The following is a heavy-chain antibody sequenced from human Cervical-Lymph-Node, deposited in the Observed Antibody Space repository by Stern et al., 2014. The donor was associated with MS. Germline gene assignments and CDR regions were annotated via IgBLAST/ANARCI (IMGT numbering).Heavy chain of an antibody. Sequence: VQLVESGTEVKKPGASVLVSCKASGYTFTTYGITWVRQAPGKGLEWRGWISADSGNTKYAQKFQDRVTMTRDTTTGTAYMEVRSLRSEDTAVYYCARDKMHAFDYGGQGTQVTVPS. V-gene: IGHV1-18*01. D-gene: IGHD2-8*01. CDR2: ISADSGNT. CDR3: ARDKMHAFDY. J-gene: IGHJ4*02. CDR1: GYTFTTYG.